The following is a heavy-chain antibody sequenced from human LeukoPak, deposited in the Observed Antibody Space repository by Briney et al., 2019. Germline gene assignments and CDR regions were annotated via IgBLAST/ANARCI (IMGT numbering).Heavy chain of an antibody. Sequence: PGGSLRLSCAASGFSFSGHWMHWVRQAPGKEPVWVSRVNNGGSSTNYADSVKGRFTISRDNAKNTLYLQMNSLRAEDTAVYYCARDSKLATIDNWGQGTLVTVSS. J-gene: IGHJ4*02. D-gene: IGHD5-12*01. CDR3: ARDSKLATIDN. CDR1: GFSFSGHW. CDR2: VNNGGSST. V-gene: IGHV3-74*01.